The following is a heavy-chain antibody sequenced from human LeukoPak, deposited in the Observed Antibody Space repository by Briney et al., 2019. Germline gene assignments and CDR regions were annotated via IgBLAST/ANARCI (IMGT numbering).Heavy chain of an antibody. D-gene: IGHD4-17*01. Sequence: VSSISSSSSYIYYADSVKGRFTISRDNAKNSLYLQMNSLRAEDTAVYYCARASDGDLNFDYWGQGTLVTVSS. V-gene: IGHV3-21*01. CDR2: ISSSSSYI. J-gene: IGHJ4*02. CDR3: ARASDGDLNFDY.